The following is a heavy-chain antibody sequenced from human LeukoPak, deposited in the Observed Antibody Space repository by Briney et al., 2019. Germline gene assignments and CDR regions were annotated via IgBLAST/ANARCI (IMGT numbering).Heavy chain of an antibody. CDR1: GFTFTSYY. Sequence: GASVKVSCKASGFTFTSYYMHWVRQAPGQGLEWMGIINPSGGSGSTSYAQKFQGRVTMTRDTSTSTVYMELSSLRSEDTAVYFCARVKSGNDCFDPWGQGTLVTVSS. V-gene: IGHV1-46*01. CDR3: ARVKSGNDCFDP. D-gene: IGHD5-12*01. CDR2: INPSGGSGST. J-gene: IGHJ5*02.